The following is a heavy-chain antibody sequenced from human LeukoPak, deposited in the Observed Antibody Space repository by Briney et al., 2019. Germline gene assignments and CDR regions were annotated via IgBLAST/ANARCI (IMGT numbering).Heavy chain of an antibody. CDR3: ALTGRQGYYFYYMDV. Sequence: GASVKVSCKASGGTFSSYAISWVRQAPGQGLEWMGRIIPILGIANYAQKLQGRVTMTTDTSTSTAYMELRSLRSDDTAVYYCALTGRQGYYFYYMDVWGKGTTVTVSS. CDR2: IIPILGIA. CDR1: GGTFSSYA. V-gene: IGHV1-69*04. J-gene: IGHJ6*03.